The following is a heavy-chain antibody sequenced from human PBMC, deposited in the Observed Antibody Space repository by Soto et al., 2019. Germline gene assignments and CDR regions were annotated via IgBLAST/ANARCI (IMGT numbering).Heavy chain of an antibody. J-gene: IGHJ4*02. CDR1: GGSISRYY. Sequence: SDTLSLTCTASGGSISRYYWNLIRQPPGKGLEWIGDNYYSWGGNYNPPLMSRVTISVDTSKNKSSLKLSSVTAADTAVYYCARVSLISVFDYRGQGTLVTVS. V-gene: IGHV4-59*13. CDR2: NYYSWGG. CDR3: ARVSLISVFDY.